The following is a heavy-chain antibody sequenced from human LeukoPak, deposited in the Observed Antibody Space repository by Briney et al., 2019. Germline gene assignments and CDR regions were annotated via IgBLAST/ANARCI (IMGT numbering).Heavy chain of an antibody. Sequence: ASVKVSCKTSGYTFTSYYIHWLRQAPGQRFEWMGWSDPKSGATKYEHFQGRVTMTRDTSISTAYMELSRLTSDDTAVYYCARGNFYDNKGYSPELRYWGQGTLVTVSS. CDR3: ARGNFYDNKGYSPELRY. D-gene: IGHD3-10*01. V-gene: IGHV1-2*02. CDR1: GYTFTSYY. CDR2: SDPKSGAT. J-gene: IGHJ4*02.